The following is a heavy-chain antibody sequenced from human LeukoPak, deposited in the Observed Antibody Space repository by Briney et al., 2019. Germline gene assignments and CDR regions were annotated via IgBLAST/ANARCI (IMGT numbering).Heavy chain of an antibody. D-gene: IGHD3-10*01. V-gene: IGHV4-39*01. Sequence: SETLSLTCSVSGGSISSSSYYWGWIRQPPGKGLEWIGSINYSGKTYHNPSLKSRVTISVDTSKNQFSLKLSSVTAADTTLYYCARHTYGTFDYWGQGTLVTVSS. J-gene: IGHJ4*02. CDR2: INYSGKT. CDR1: GGSISSSSYY. CDR3: ARHTYGTFDY.